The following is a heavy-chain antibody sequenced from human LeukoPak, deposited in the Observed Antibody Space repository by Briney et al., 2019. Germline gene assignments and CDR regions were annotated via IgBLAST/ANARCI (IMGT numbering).Heavy chain of an antibody. Sequence: SETLSLTCTVSGDSISGYYWSWIRQPPGKRLEWIGYVYYNGNSDYNPSLKSRVSILVDTSNNQLSLKLKSVTAADTAVYYCARAHSNNWHSDYWGQGTLVTVSS. D-gene: IGHD6-13*01. CDR3: ARAHSNNWHSDY. J-gene: IGHJ4*02. V-gene: IGHV4-59*01. CDR2: VYYNGNS. CDR1: GDSISGYY.